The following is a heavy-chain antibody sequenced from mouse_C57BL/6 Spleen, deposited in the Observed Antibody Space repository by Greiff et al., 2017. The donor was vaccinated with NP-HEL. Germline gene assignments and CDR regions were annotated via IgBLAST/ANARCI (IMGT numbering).Heavy chain of an antibody. CDR1: GFTFSDYG. V-gene: IGHV5-17*01. D-gene: IGHD1-1*01. J-gene: IGHJ2*01. CDR3: AKGTTVVADY. Sequence: EVQLVESGGGLVKPGGSLKLSCAASGFTFSDYGMHWVRQAPEKGLEWVAYISSGSSTIYYADTVKGRFTISRDNAKNTLFLQMTSLRSEDTAMYYCAKGTTVVADYWGQGTTLTVSS. CDR2: ISSGSSTI.